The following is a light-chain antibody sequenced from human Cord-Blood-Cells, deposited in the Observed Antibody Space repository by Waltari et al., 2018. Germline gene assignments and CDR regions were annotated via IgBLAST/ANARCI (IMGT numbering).Light chain of an antibody. CDR3: SSYTSSSTRV. CDR2: DVS. J-gene: IGLJ3*02. Sequence: QSALTQPASVSGSPGQSITISCTGTSRDVGGYHYVSWYQQHPGKAPKLMIYDVSNRPSGFSNRFSGSKSGNTASLTISGLQAEDEADYYCSSYTSSSTRVFGGGTKLTVL. V-gene: IGLV2-14*03. CDR1: SRDVGGYHY.